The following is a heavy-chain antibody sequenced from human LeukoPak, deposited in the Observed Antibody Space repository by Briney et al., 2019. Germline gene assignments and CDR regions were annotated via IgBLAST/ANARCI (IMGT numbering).Heavy chain of an antibody. J-gene: IGHJ5*02. CDR2: INHSGST. V-gene: IGHV4-34*01. Sequence: SETLSLTCAVYGGSFSGYYWSWIRQPPGKGLVWTGEINHSGSTNYNPSLKSRVTISVDTSKNQFSLKLSSVTAADTAVYYCARRSGRFWSGYYNWFDPWGQGTLVTVSS. CDR3: ARRSGRFWSGYYNWFDP. CDR1: GGSFSGYY. D-gene: IGHD3-3*01.